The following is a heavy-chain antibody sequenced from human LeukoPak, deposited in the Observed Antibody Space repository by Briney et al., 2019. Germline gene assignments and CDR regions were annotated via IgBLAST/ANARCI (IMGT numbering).Heavy chain of an antibody. CDR1: GGSFSPYY. Sequence: TASETLSLTCAVYGGSFSPYYWSWIRQPPGKGLEWIGEINHSGSTNYNPSLKSRVTISVDTSKNQFSLRLSSVAAADTAVYYCARGGFYCGGDCYVDYWGQGTLVTVSS. CDR3: ARGGFYCGGDCYVDY. D-gene: IGHD2-21*02. J-gene: IGHJ4*02. CDR2: INHSGST. V-gene: IGHV4-34*01.